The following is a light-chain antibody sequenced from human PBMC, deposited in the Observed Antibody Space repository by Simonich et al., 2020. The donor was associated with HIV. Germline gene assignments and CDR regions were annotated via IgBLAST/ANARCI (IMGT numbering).Light chain of an antibody. Sequence: QSALTQPASVSGSPGQSITISCTGTSSDVGGYNYVSWYQQHPGKVPKLMIYDVSKRPSGVSNRCSGSKSGHTASLTISGLQAEDEADYYCNSYTSSITLVFGGGTKLTVL. CDR2: DVS. CDR3: NSYTSSITLV. V-gene: IGLV2-14*01. J-gene: IGLJ2*01. CDR1: SSDVGGYNY.